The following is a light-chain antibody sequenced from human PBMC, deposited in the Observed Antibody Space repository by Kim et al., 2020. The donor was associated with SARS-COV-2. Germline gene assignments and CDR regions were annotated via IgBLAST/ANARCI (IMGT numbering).Light chain of an antibody. J-gene: IGKJ4*01. V-gene: IGKV3-11*01. CDR3: QQRNSWPPAVT. Sequence: SPGERSTLSCRASQNIDTYLAWYQQRPGQAPRLLGYVASNRATGVPDRFSGSGSGTDFTLTISSLEPEDFSIYYCQQRNSWPPAVTFGEGTKVEI. CDR2: VAS. CDR1: QNIDTY.